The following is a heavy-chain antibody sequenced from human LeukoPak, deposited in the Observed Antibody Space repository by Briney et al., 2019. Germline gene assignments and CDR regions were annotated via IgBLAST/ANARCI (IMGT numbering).Heavy chain of an antibody. CDR2: INHSGST. CDR1: GGSFSGYY. V-gene: IGHV4-34*01. J-gene: IGHJ5*02. CDR3: ARGQRGYNRNDRWFDP. D-gene: IGHD1-20*01. Sequence: PSETLSLTCAVYGGSFSGYYWSWIRQPPGKGLEWIGEINHSGSTNYNPSLKSRVTISVDTSKNQFSLKLSSVTAADTAVYYCARGQRGYNRNDRWFDPWGQGTLVTVSS.